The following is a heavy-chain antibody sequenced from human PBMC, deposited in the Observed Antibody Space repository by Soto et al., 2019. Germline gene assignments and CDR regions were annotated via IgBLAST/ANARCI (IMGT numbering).Heavy chain of an antibody. CDR1: GLTFRSNA. D-gene: IGHD3-22*01. Sequence: EVQLLESGGGWDHPGGSRSPSCAASGLTFRSNAMSWVRQPPGKGLEWVSAISGSGGSTYYADSVKGRFTISRDNSKNTLYLQMNSLRAEDTAVYYCAKDRLTMIVVVTHFDYWGQGTLVTVSS. CDR3: AKDRLTMIVVVTHFDY. CDR2: ISGSGGST. J-gene: IGHJ4*02. V-gene: IGHV3-23*01.